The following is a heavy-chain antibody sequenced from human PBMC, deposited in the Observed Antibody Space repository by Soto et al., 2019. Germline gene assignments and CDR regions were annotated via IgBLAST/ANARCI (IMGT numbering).Heavy chain of an antibody. V-gene: IGHV5-51*07. Sequence: QDSGSSFASYWIGWVHKMPGKYLEWMGIIYPGDSDTRYSPSFQGQVTISADKSLRTAYLQWTSLKASDTALYYCARTRSFTLGFYYDGMDVWGQGTTVTVSS. CDR1: GSSFASYW. CDR2: IYPGDSDT. J-gene: IGHJ6*02. CDR3: ARTRSFTLGFYYDGMDV. D-gene: IGHD6-6*01.